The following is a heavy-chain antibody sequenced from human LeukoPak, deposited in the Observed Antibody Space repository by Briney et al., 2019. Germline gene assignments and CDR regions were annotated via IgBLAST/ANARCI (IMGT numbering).Heavy chain of an antibody. V-gene: IGHV1-18*01. J-gene: IGHJ4*02. CDR1: GYTFISYG. CDR2: ISAYNGNT. CDR3: ARARSTMVRGVMFFDY. Sequence: ASVKVSCKASGYTFISYGISWVRQAPRQGLEWMGWISAYNGNTNYAQKVQGRVTMTTDTSTSTAYMELRSLRSDDTAVYYCARARSTMVRGVMFFDYWGQGTLVTVSS. D-gene: IGHD3-10*01.